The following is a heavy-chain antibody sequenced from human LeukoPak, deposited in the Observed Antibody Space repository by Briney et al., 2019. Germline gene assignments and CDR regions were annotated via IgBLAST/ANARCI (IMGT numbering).Heavy chain of an antibody. D-gene: IGHD3-10*01. CDR1: GGSISGSSYY. V-gene: IGHV4-39*01. CDR2: IYYSGST. Sequence: SETLSLTCTVSGGSISGSSYYWGWIRQPPGKGLEWIGSIYYSGSTYYNPSLKSRVTISVDTSKNQFSLKLSSVTAADTAVYYCARGGAGGSGSFSPQYNWFDPWGQGTLVTVSS. J-gene: IGHJ5*02. CDR3: ARGGAGGSGSFSPQYNWFDP.